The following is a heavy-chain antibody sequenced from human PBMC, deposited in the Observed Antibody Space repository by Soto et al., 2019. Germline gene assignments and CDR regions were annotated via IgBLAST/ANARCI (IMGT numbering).Heavy chain of an antibody. CDR3: TRGKWFPRGYGMDV. V-gene: IGHV4-59*02. D-gene: IGHD3-22*01. J-gene: IGHJ6*01. CDR1: GDSVTSDY. CDR2: IYLGGSA. Sequence: QVQLQESGPGLVKPSETLSLTCTVSGDSVTSDYWSWIRQPPGKRLEYIGFIYLGGSANYNPSLESRVLISPDKTKNQLSLRLTSVTAADTAVYYCTRGKWFPRGYGMDVWGRGTTVTVSA.